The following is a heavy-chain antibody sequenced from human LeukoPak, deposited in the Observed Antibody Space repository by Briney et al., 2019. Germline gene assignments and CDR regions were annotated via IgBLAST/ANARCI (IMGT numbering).Heavy chain of an antibody. Sequence: PSETLSLTCTVSGGSISSSSYYWGWIRQPPGKGLEWIGSIYYSGYTFYNPSLKSRVTISVDKSKNQFSLKLSSVTAADTAVYYCARTAGSGHIEAFDIWGQGTMVTVSS. CDR3: ARTAGSGHIEAFDI. CDR2: IYYSGYT. CDR1: GGSISSSSYY. J-gene: IGHJ3*02. D-gene: IGHD3-10*01. V-gene: IGHV4-39*07.